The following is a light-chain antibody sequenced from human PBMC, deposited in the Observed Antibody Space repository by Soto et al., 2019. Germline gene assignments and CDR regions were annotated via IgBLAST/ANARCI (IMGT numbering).Light chain of an antibody. Sequence: DSVLTHSPGTLSLSPRDRATLSCRASQTLRSGYLAWYQHKPGQPPRLLIYDVSSRSPGTPERFSGSGSGTDFALTISRLEPEDFAVYYCHQYGSSPRAFGQGTKVDIK. J-gene: IGKJ1*01. CDR1: QTLRSGY. CDR2: DVS. V-gene: IGKV3-20*01. CDR3: HQYGSSPRA.